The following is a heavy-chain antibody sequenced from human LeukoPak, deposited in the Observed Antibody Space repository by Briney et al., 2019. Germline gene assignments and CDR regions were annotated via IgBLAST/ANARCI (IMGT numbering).Heavy chain of an antibody. V-gene: IGHV4-59*01. CDR1: GGPISSYQ. CDR2: IYYSGSA. Sequence: SETLSLTCTVSGGPISSYQWSWIRQPPGKGLEWIGNIYYSGSANYNPSLKSRVIISVDTSKNQFSLKLSPVTAADTAVYYCARVGVDDSGNIIKYFFDYWGQGTLVTVSS. D-gene: IGHD4-23*01. J-gene: IGHJ4*02. CDR3: ARVGVDDSGNIIKYFFDY.